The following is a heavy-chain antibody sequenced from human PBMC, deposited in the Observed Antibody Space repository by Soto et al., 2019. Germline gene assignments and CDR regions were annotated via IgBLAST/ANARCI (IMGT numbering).Heavy chain of an antibody. V-gene: IGHV4-34*01. CDR1: GGSFSGYY. J-gene: IGHJ4*02. D-gene: IGHD1-20*01. Sequence: SETLSLTCAVYGGSFSGYYWSWIRQPPGKGLEWIGEINHSGSTNYNPSLKSRVTISVDTSKNQFSLKLSSVAAADTAVYYCARGRYNWNYWGQGTLVTVSS. CDR2: INHSGST. CDR3: ARGRYNWNY.